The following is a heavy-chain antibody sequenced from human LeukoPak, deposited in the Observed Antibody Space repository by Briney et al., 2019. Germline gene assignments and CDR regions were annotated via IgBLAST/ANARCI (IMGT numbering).Heavy chain of an antibody. CDR2: IYPGDSDT. CDR3: ARVRDIVGANNWFDP. CDR1: GSSFTSYW. Sequence: GESLKISCQGSGSSFTSYWIGWVRQLPGKGLEWMGIIYPGDSDTRYSPSFQGQVTVSADKSISTAYLQWSSLKASDTAMYYCARVRDIVGANNWFDPWGQGTLVTVSS. J-gene: IGHJ5*02. V-gene: IGHV5-51*01. D-gene: IGHD1-26*01.